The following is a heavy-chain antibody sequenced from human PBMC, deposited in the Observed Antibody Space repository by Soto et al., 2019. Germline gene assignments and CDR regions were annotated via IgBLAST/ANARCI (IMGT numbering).Heavy chain of an antibody. CDR2: IDWDDDK. J-gene: IGHJ6*02. D-gene: IGHD6-6*01. Sequence: SGPTLVNPTQTLTLTCSFSGFSLTTDGVGVSWIRQPPGKALEWLALIDWDDDKYYSTSLKTRLTISKDTSKNQVVLTMTNMDPVDTATYYCARIPRRINYYYGMDVWGQGTTVTVSS. CDR3: ARIPRRINYYYGMDV. V-gene: IGHV2-70*01. CDR1: GFSLTTDGVG.